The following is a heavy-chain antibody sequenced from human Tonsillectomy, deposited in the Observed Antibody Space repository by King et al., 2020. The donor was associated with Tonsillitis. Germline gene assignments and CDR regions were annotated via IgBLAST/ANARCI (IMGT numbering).Heavy chain of an antibody. V-gene: IGHV3-30*01. CDR1: GFAFSSYA. Sequence: VQLVESGGGVVQPGRSLRLSCAASGFAFSSYAMHWVRQAPGKGLEWLSFISYDGYNKYYADSVKGRFTISRDNSKNTLYLQMNSLRPEDTAVYDCARWRWNYGFYYYYYMDVWGKGTTVTVSS. D-gene: IGHD1-7*01. J-gene: IGHJ6*03. CDR3: ARWRWNYGFYYYYYMDV. CDR2: ISYDGYNK.